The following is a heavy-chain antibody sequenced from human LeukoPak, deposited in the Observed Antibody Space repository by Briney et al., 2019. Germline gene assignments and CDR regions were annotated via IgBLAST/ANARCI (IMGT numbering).Heavy chain of an antibody. D-gene: IGHD3-3*01. CDR3: ARDQGTIFGVVVGNNWFDP. J-gene: IGHJ5*02. Sequence: SETLSLTCTVSGASISSYYWSWIRQPAGKGLEWIGRIYTSGSTNYNPSLKSRVTMSVDTSKNQFSLKLSSVTAADTAVYYCARDQGTIFGVVVGNNWFDPWGQGTLVTVSS. V-gene: IGHV4-4*07. CDR2: IYTSGST. CDR1: GASISSYY.